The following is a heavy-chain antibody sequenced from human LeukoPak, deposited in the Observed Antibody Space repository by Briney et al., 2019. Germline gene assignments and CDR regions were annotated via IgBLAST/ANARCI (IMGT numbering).Heavy chain of an antibody. CDR2: IWYDGSNK. D-gene: IGHD3-22*01. Sequence: PGGSLRHSCAASGFTFSSYGMHWVRQAPGKGLEWVAVIWYDGSNKHYADSVKGRFTISRDNSKNTLYLQMNSLRAEDTAVYYCASSYDSSGYYLDYWGQRTLVTVSS. CDR3: ASSYDSSGYYLDY. V-gene: IGHV3-33*01. CDR1: GFTFSSYG. J-gene: IGHJ4*02.